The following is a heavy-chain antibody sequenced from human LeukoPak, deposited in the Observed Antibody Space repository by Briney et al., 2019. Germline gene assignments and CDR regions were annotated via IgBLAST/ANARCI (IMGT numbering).Heavy chain of an antibody. CDR1: GFTFDDYT. J-gene: IGHJ4*02. V-gene: IGHV3-43*01. CDR3: AKALGGDSSGYPFDY. D-gene: IGHD3-22*01. CDR2: ISWDGGST. Sequence: GGSLRLSCAASGFTFDDYTMHWVRQAPGKGLEWVSLISWDGGSTYYADSVKGRFTISRDNSKNSLYLQMNSLRTEDTALYYCAKALGGDSSGYPFDYWGQGTLVTVSS.